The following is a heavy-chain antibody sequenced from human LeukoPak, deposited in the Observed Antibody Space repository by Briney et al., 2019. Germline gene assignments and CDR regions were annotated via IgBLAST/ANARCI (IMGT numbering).Heavy chain of an antibody. CDR2: ISSSSSTI. CDR1: GFTFSSYG. CDR3: ARFQRVAMVRGVIPSDAFDI. Sequence: GGSLRLSCAASGFTFSSYGMNWVRQAPGKGLEWVSYISSSSSTIYYADSVKGRFTISRDNAKNSLYLQMNSLRAEDTAVYYCARFQRVAMVRGVIPSDAFDIWGQGTMVTVSS. V-gene: IGHV3-48*01. J-gene: IGHJ3*02. D-gene: IGHD3-10*01.